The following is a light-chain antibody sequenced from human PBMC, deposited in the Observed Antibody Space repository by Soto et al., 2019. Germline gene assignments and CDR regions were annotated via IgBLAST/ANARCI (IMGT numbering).Light chain of an antibody. CDR2: GAS. CDR3: QHYINLPLT. Sequence: EIVMTQSPATLSVSPGEGTTLSCRASQSVGSNLAWYQQKLGQAPRLLIYGASTWATGIPARFSGSGSGTEFSLTISSLQSEDFAVYYCQHYINLPLTFGGGTKVEIK. V-gene: IGKV3-15*01. CDR1: QSVGSN. J-gene: IGKJ4*01.